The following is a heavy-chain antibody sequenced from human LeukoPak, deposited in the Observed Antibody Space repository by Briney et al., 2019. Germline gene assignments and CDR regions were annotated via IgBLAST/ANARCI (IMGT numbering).Heavy chain of an antibody. J-gene: IGHJ4*02. CDR2: INPNSGGT. CDR3: ARDQYYDILTGSRGY. CDR1: GYTFTGYY. D-gene: IGHD3-9*01. V-gene: IGHV1-2*02. Sequence: ASVKVSCKASGYTFTGYYMHWVRQAPGQGLEWMGWINPNSGGTNYAQKFQGRVTMTRDTSISTAYMELSRLRSDDTAVYYCARDQYYDILTGSRGYWGQGTLVTVSS.